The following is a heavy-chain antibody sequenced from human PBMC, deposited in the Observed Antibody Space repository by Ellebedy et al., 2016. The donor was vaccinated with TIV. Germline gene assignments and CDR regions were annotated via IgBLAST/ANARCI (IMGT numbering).Heavy chain of an antibody. J-gene: IGHJ4*02. V-gene: IGHV4-34*01. CDR3: ARVSQQLAFDY. D-gene: IGHD6-13*01. Sequence: SETLSLTXAVYGGSFSGYYWSWIRQPPGKGLEWIGEIDHSGSTNYNASLKNRLTMSVDTSKNQFSLKLSSVTAADTAVYYCARVSQQLAFDYWGQGTLVTVSS. CDR2: IDHSGST. CDR1: GGSFSGYY.